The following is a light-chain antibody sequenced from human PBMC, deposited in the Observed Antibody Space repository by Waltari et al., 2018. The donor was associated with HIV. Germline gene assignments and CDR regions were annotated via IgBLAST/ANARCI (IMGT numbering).Light chain of an antibody. J-gene: IGLJ2*01. CDR1: SSDVGGYNY. V-gene: IGLV2-8*01. CDR2: EVS. Sequence: QSALTQPPSASGSPGQSVTIYCTGSSSDVGGYNYASWYQQHPGKAPKLMIYEVSKRPSGVPDRFSGSKSGNTASLTVSGLQAEDEADYYCSSYAGSNNLVFGGGTKLTVL. CDR3: SSYAGSNNLV.